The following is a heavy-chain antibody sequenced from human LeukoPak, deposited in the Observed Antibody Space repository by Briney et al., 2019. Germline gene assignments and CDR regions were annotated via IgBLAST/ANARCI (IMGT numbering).Heavy chain of an antibody. V-gene: IGHV1-46*01. D-gene: IGHD3-3*01. CDR2: INPSGGST. J-gene: IGHJ6*03. Sequence: ASVKVSCKASGYTFTSYYMHWVRQAPGQGLEWMGIINPSGGSTSYAQKFQGRVTMTRDMSTSTVYMELSSLRSEDTAVYYCARGYTIFGVVIIPYYYYYYMDVWGKGTTVTVSS. CDR3: ARGYTIFGVVIIPYYYYYYMDV. CDR1: GYTFTSYY.